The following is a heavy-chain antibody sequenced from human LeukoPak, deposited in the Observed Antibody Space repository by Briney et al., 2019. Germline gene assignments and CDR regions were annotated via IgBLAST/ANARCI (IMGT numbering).Heavy chain of an antibody. CDR1: GLTFSSHW. CDR3: ATQQGGSPAY. J-gene: IGHJ4*02. D-gene: IGHD3-16*01. V-gene: IGHV3-74*01. Sequence: GGSLRLSCAASGLTFSSHWMRWVRQAPGKGLVWVSRITNDGSSTTYADSVKGRFTISRDNAKNMLYLQVNSLRAEDTAVYYCATQQGGSPAYWGQGTLVTVSS. CDR2: ITNDGSST.